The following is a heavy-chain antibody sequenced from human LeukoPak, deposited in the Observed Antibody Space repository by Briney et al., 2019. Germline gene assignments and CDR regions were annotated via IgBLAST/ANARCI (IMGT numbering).Heavy chain of an antibody. V-gene: IGHV2-5*08. CDR3: AHRLRSFDY. Sequence: TLSLTCTVSGGSISSYYWSWIRQPPGKGLEWLALIYWDDDKRYSPSLKSRLTITKDTSKNQVVLTMTNMDPVDTATYYCAHRLRSFDYWGQGTLVTVSP. J-gene: IGHJ4*02. CDR2: IYWDDDK. CDR1: GGSISSYYW.